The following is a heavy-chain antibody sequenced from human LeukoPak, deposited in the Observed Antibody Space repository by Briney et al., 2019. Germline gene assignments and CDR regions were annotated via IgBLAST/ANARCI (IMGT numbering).Heavy chain of an antibody. V-gene: IGHV4-59*12. CDR1: GGSISSYY. CDR2: IYYSGST. CDR3: AREFVSDGEPSEYYFDY. J-gene: IGHJ4*02. Sequence: PSETLSLTCTVSGGSISSYYWSWIRQPPGKGLEWIGYIYYSGSTNYNPSLKSRVTISVDTSKNQFSLKLSSVTAADTAVYYCAREFVSDGEPSEYYFDYWGQGTLVTVSS. D-gene: IGHD1-26*01.